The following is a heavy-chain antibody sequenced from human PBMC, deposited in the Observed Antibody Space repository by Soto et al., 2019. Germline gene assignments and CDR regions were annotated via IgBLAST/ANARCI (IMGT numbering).Heavy chain of an antibody. CDR3: ARRYGWLYFDY. CDR1: GGSISSDSYY. J-gene: IGHJ4*02. V-gene: IGHV4-39*01. Sequence: PSETLSLTCTVSGGSISSDSYYWGWIRQSPEKGLEWIASISYSGSTYYNPSLKSRVTISVDTSKNQFSLRLISVTAADTALYYCARRYGWLYFDYWGQGSLVTVSS. CDR2: ISYSGST. D-gene: IGHD6-19*01.